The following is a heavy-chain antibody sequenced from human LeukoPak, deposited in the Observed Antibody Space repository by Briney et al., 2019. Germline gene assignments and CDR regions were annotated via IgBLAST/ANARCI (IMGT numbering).Heavy chain of an antibody. CDR1: GYTLTSYD. CDR3: VVAANSGGDFDY. J-gene: IGHJ4*02. Sequence: ASVKVSCKASGYTLTSYDINWVRQATGQGLEWMGWMNPNSGNTGYAQKFQGRVTMTRNTSISTAYMELSSLRSEDTAVYYCVVAANSGGDFDYWGQGTLVTVSS. D-gene: IGHD2-15*01. V-gene: IGHV1-8*01. CDR2: MNPNSGNT.